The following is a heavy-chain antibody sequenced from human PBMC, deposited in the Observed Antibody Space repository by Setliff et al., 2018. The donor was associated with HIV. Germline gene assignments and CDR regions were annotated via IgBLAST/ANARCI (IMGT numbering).Heavy chain of an antibody. V-gene: IGHV1-46*01. D-gene: IGHD3-9*01. Sequence: GASVKVSCKASGYTFTGYYMRWVRQAPGQGLEWMGVIHPSGGSTSYAQSFQDRVTMTRDTSTSTVYMELSGLRSEDTALYYCAGSILTGYYTFGADYWGQGTLVTVSS. CDR2: IHPSGGST. J-gene: IGHJ4*02. CDR1: GYTFTGYY. CDR3: AGSILTGYYTFGADY.